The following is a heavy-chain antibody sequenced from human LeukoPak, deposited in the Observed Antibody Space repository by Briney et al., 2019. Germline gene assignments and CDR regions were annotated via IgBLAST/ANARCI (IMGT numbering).Heavy chain of an antibody. CDR2: IYTSGST. CDR1: GGSISSYY. CDR3: AREPVPAAIKLYYYYGMDV. V-gene: IGHV4-4*07. Sequence: PSETLSLTCTVSGGSISSYYWSWIRQPAGKGLEWIGRIYTSGSTNYNPSLKSRVTMSVDTSKNQFSLKLSSVTAADTAVYYCAREPVPAAIKLYYYYGMDVWGQGTTVTVSS. D-gene: IGHD2-2*01. J-gene: IGHJ6*02.